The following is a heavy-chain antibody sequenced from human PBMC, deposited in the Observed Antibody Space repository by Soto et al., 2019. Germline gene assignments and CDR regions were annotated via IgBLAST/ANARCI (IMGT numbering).Heavy chain of an antibody. CDR1: GFSLSNARMG. CDR3: AGGTLSQSYVWLDP. CDR2: IFSNDEK. D-gene: IGHD1-26*01. V-gene: IGHV2-26*01. Sequence: SGPTLVNPTETLTLTCTVSGFSLSNARMGVSWIRQPPGKALEWLAHIFSNDEKSYSTSLKSRLTISKDTAKSQVVLTMTNMHPVDTATYDCAGGTLSQSYVWLDPWGKGTLVTVSS. J-gene: IGHJ5*02.